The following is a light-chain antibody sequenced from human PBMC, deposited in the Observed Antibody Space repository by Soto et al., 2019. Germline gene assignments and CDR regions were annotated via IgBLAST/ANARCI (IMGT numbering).Light chain of an antibody. V-gene: IGLV2-14*03. CDR3: SSYTISNTRQIV. Sequence: QSVLTQPASVSGSPGQSITISCTGTSSDVGGYNYVSWYQHHPGKAPKLMIFDVSNRPPGVSNRFSGSKSGNTASLTISGLQPEDEADYYCSSYTISNTRQIVFGTGTKVTVL. J-gene: IGLJ1*01. CDR2: DVS. CDR1: SSDVGGYNY.